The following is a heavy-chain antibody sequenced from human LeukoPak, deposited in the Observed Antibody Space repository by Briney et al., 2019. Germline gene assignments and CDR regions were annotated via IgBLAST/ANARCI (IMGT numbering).Heavy chain of an antibody. J-gene: IGHJ4*02. CDR1: GGSFSGYY. CDR2: ISHSGST. D-gene: IGHD1-14*01. Sequence: SETLSLTCAVYGGSFSGYYWSWIRQPPGKGLEWIGEISHSGSTNYNPSLKSRVTISVDTSKNQFSLKLSSVTAADTAVYYCARGGYVTLWYNYWGQGTLVTVSS. V-gene: IGHV4-34*01. CDR3: ARGGYVTLWYNY.